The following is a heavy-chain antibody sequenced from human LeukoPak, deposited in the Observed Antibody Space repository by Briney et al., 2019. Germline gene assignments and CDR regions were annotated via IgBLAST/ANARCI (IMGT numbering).Heavy chain of an antibody. V-gene: IGHV4-28*01. CDR3: ARSTYYNILTGYYGYFDL. CDR2: IYYSGTT. J-gene: IGHJ2*01. Sequence: SDTLSLTCAASINSISSTHWWGWLRQPPGKGLEWIGNIYYSGTTYYNPSLKSRVTMSVDTSKNQFSLKLSSVTAVDTAVYYCARSTYYNILTGYYGYFDLWGRGTLVTVSS. D-gene: IGHD3-9*01. CDR1: INSISSTHW.